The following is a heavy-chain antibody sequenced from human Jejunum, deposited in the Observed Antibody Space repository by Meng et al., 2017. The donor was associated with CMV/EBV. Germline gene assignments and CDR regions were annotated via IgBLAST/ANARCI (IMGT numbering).Heavy chain of an antibody. CDR3: ARDLCSGGTCYTGFDF. J-gene: IGHJ4*02. CDR2: INANNGHA. Sequence: GYTLSDFGFSWVRQAPGQGPEWMAWINANNGHANYAQKFQGRVTVTTDTSTSTAYMELRSLTSDDTAVYYCARDLCSGGTCYTGFDFWGQGTLVTVSS. D-gene: IGHD2-15*01. CDR1: GYTLSDFG. V-gene: IGHV1-18*04.